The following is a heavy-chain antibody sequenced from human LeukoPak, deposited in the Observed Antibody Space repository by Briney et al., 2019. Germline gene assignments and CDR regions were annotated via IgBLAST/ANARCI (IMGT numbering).Heavy chain of an antibody. Sequence: ASVKVSFKASGYSFNNYGISWVRQAPGQRLKRMGWISDYNGITNYAQKLQGRVTMTIDKSTSTAYMELRSLRSDDTAVYFCARDDGVGSSGHFDYWGQGTLATVSS. D-gene: IGHD6-19*01. CDR3: ARDDGVGSSGHFDY. J-gene: IGHJ4*02. CDR1: GYSFNNYG. V-gene: IGHV1-18*01. CDR2: ISDYNGIT.